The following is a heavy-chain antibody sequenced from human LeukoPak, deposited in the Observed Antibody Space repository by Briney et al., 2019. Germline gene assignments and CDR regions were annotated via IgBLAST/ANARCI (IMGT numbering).Heavy chain of an antibody. Sequence: GGSLRLSCAASGFTFSSYEMNWVRQAPGKGLEWVAVISYDGSNKYYADSVKGRFTISRDNSKNTLYLQMNSLRAEDTAVYYCALTGGWEPGDYWGQGTLVTVSS. CDR1: GFTFSSYE. D-gene: IGHD1-26*01. CDR3: ALTGGWEPGDY. V-gene: IGHV3-30*03. CDR2: ISYDGSNK. J-gene: IGHJ4*02.